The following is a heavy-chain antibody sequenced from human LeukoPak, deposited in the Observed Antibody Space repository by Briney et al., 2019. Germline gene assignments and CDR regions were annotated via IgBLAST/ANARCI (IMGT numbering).Heavy chain of an antibody. CDR2: IKQDGSEK. Sequence: TGGSLRLSCAASGFTFSSYWMSWVRQAPGKGLEWVANIKQDGSEKYYVDSVKGRFTISRDNAKNSLYLQMNSLRAEDTAVYYCARDSSSWLEGMDVWGKGTTVTVSS. CDR1: GFTFSSYW. J-gene: IGHJ6*03. CDR3: ARDSSSWLEGMDV. V-gene: IGHV3-7*01. D-gene: IGHD6-13*01.